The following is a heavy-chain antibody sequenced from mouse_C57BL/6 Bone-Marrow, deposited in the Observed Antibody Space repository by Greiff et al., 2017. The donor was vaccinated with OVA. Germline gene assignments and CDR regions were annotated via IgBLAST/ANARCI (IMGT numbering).Heavy chain of an antibody. CDR3: ARSYSAMDY. CDR2: INPSTGGT. J-gene: IGHJ4*01. D-gene: IGHD1-1*01. CDR1: GYSFTGYY. V-gene: IGHV1-42*01. Sequence: VQLQQSGPELVKPGASVKISCKASGYSFTGYYMNWVKQSPEKSLEWIGEINPSTGGTTYTQKFKAKATLTVDKSSSTAYMQLKSLTSEDSAVYYCARSYSAMDYWGQGTSVTVSS.